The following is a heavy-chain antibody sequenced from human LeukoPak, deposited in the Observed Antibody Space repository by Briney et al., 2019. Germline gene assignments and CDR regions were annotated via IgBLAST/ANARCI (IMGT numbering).Heavy chain of an antibody. J-gene: IGHJ6*03. D-gene: IGHD3-22*01. CDR1: GFTFSDYS. CDR2: ISFSVNTK. CDR3: ARATSYYDSIRELYFFYMDV. Sequence: GGSLRLSCAASGFTFSDYSMNWVRQAPGKGLEWVSYISFSVNTKYYGDSVKGRFTISRDNAKNSLYLHMDSLRAEDTAIYYCARATSYYDSIRELYFFYMDVWGKGTTVTVSS. V-gene: IGHV3-48*04.